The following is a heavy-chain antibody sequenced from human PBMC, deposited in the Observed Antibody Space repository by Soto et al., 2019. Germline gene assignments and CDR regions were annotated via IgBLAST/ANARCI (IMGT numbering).Heavy chain of an antibody. Sequence: GGSLRLSCAASGFTFSSYALSWVRQAPGKGLEWVSAISGSGGGTYYADSVKGRFTISRDNSKSTLYLQMNSLRAEDTAVYYCTKVPVTTPYYYGMDVWGQGTTVTVSS. CDR1: GFTFSSYA. CDR2: ISGSGGGT. D-gene: IGHD4-17*01. CDR3: TKVPVTTPYYYGMDV. V-gene: IGHV3-23*01. J-gene: IGHJ6*02.